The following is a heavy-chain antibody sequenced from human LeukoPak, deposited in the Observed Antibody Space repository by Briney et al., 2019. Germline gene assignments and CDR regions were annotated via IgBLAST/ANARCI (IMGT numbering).Heavy chain of an antibody. CDR3: AKAPTSYCSSTSCYAGGFDY. V-gene: IGHV3-30*04. CDR1: GFPFSDYT. D-gene: IGHD2-2*01. Sequence: GGSLRLSCTASGFPFSDYTMHWLRQGPGKGLEWVAVISYDATQKYYVDSVQGRFTISRDNSKNTLYLQMNSLRAEDTAVYYCAKAPTSYCSSTSCYAGGFDYWGQGTLVTVSS. CDR2: ISYDATQK. J-gene: IGHJ4*02.